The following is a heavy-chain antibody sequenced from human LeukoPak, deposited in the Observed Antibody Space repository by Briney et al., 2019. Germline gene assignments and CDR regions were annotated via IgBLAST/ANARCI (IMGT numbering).Heavy chain of an antibody. V-gene: IGHV1-24*01. J-gene: IGHJ6*02. CDR3: ATVRGYDGDYGDYYYGMDV. CDR1: GYTLTELS. CDR2: FDPEDGET. Sequence: ASVKVSFKVSGYTLTELSMHWVRQAPGKGLEWMGGFDPEDGETIYAQKFQGRVTMTEDTSTDTAYMELSSLRSEDTAVYYCATVRGYDGDYGDYYYGMDVWGQGTTVTVSS. D-gene: IGHD4-17*01.